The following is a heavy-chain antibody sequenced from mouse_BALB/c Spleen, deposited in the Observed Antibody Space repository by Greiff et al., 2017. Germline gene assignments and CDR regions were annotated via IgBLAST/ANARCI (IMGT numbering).Heavy chain of an antibody. CDR3: AREEYLKGFAY. Sequence: EVKVVESGGGLVQPGGSLKLSCAASGFTFSSYGMYWVRQTPEKRLEWVATISDGGSYTYYPDSVKGRFTISRDNAKNNLYLQMSSLKSEDTAMYYCAREEYLKGFAYWGQGTLVTVSA. CDR2: ISDGGSYT. J-gene: IGHJ3*01. V-gene: IGHV5-4*02. CDR1: GFTFSSYG. D-gene: IGHD2-10*02.